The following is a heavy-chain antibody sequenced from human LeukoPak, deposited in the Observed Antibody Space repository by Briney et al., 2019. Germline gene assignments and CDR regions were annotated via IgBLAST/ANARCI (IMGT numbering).Heavy chain of an antibody. Sequence: GGSLRLSCAASGFTFSSYWMHWVRQAPGKGLEWVANIKEDGSVKNYVDSVKGRFTISRDNAKNSLFLQMNSLRAEDTAVYYCARERYGNYNWGQGTLVTVSS. CDR2: IKEDGSVK. V-gene: IGHV3-7*03. CDR1: GFTFSSYW. CDR3: ARERYGNYN. D-gene: IGHD4-11*01. J-gene: IGHJ4*02.